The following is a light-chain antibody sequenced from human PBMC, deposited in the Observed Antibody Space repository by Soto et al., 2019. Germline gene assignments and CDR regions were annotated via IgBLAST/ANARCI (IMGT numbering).Light chain of an antibody. V-gene: IGLV2-8*01. CDR3: SSYAGSNNSYV. CDR2: EVS. J-gene: IGLJ1*01. CDR1: SSDVGGYNY. Sequence: QSALTQPPSASGSPGQSVTISCTGTSSDVGGYNYVSWYQQHPGKAPKLMIYEVSKRPSGVPDRFSGSKSGNTASLTVSGLQAEDEADYYCSSYAGSNNSYVFGTGTPLTVL.